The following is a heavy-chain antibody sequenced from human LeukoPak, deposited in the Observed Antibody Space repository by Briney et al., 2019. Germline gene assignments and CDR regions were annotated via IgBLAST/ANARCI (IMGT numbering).Heavy chain of an antibody. CDR3: ARDLGQYYDASDNWFDP. J-gene: IGHJ5*02. D-gene: IGHD3-22*01. Sequence: GGSLRLSCAASGFTFSNYWMRWVRQAPGKGLVWVSRINSDGINTGYADSVKGRFTISRDNAKNTLNLQMNSLRAEDTAVYYCARDLGQYYDASDNWFDPWGQGTLVTVSS. CDR2: INSDGINT. CDR1: GFTFSNYW. V-gene: IGHV3-74*01.